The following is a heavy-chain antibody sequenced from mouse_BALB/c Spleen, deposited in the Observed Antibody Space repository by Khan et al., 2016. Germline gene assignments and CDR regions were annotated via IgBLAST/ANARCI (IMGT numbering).Heavy chain of an antibody. D-gene: IGHD6-1*01. V-gene: IGHV4-1*02. CDR3: SSRAFGSRAWFGC. CDR1: GFDFSRYW. Sequence: EVKLLESGGGLVQPGGSLKLSCAASGFDFSRYWMTWVRQAPGKGLEWIGEINPDGTTINYTPSLKAKFIISRDNAKNTLKLQMSKVRSEDIDLYSCSSRAFGSRAWFGCWSQGTRDTESA. CDR2: INPDGTTI. J-gene: IGHJ3*01.